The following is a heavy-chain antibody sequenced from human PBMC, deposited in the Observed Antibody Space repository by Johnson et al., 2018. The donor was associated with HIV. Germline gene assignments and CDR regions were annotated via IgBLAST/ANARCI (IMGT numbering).Heavy chain of an antibody. V-gene: IGHV3-30*02. CDR1: GFTFSSYG. J-gene: IGHJ3*02. Sequence: HVQLVESGGGVVQPGGSLRLSCAASGFTFSSYGMHWVRQAPGKGLEWVAFIRYDGSNKYYADSVKCRFTISRDNSKNTLYLQMNSLRAEDTAVYYCAKTEDAFDIWGQGTMVTVSS. CDR2: IRYDGSNK. CDR3: AKTEDAFDI.